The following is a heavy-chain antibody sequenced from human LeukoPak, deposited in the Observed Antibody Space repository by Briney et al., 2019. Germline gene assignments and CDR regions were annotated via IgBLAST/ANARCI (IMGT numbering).Heavy chain of an antibody. CDR1: GFTLSSYA. CDR2: ITSDGGRT. CDR3: ARSRGLDLHYYYYMDV. Sequence: GGSLTLSCAASGFTLSSYAVHWVRHAPGKGMEYVSAITSDGGRTYYANSVKGRFNISRDNSKNTLYLQMGSLRAEDMAVYYCARSRGLDLHYYYYMDVWGKGTTVTVSS. D-gene: IGHD3-10*01. V-gene: IGHV3-64*01. J-gene: IGHJ6*03.